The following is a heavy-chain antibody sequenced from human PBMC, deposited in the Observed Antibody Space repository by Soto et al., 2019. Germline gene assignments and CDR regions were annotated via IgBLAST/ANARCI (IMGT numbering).Heavy chain of an antibody. J-gene: IGHJ4*02. V-gene: IGHV4-59*01. Sequence: SETLSLTCTVSGGSISSYYWSWIRQPPGKGLEWIGYIYYSGSTNYNPSLKSRVTISVDTSKNQFSLKLSSVTAADTAVYYCAKSSGWYYDYWGQGTLVTVSS. CDR2: IYYSGST. CDR3: AKSSGWYYDY. D-gene: IGHD6-19*01. CDR1: GGSISSYY.